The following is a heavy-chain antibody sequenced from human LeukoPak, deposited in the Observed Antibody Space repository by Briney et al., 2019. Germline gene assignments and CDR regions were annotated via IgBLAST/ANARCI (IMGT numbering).Heavy chain of an antibody. V-gene: IGHV4-59*10. D-gene: IGHD4-17*01. CDR2: IYTSGST. J-gene: IGHJ4*02. Sequence: SETLSLTCAVYGGSFSGYYWSWIRQPAGKGLEWIGRIYTSGSTNYNPSLKSRVTMSVDTSKNQFSLKLSSVTAADTAVYYCASTSTVTTFNYFDYWGQGTLVTVSS. CDR3: ASTSTVTTFNYFDY. CDR1: GGSFSGYY.